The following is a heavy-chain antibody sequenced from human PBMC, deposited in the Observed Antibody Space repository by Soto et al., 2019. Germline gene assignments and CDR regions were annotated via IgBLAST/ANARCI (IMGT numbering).Heavy chain of an antibody. J-gene: IGHJ3*02. CDR2: ISGGGDGT. D-gene: IGHD2-21*02. Sequence: EVQLLESGGGLVQPGGSLRLSCAASGFTFGNYAMIWVRQAPGKGLEWVSTISGGGDGTYYADSVRGRFTISRENSRNTVYLQMNSLRAEDTAVYYCAKKGLGSLTTFCSTGDCHYAFDIWGQGIMVTASS. V-gene: IGHV3-23*01. CDR3: AKKGLGSLTTFCSTGDCHYAFDI. CDR1: GFTFGNYA.